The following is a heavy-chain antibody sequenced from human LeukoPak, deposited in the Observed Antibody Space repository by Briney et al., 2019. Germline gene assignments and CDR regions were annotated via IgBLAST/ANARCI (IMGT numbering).Heavy chain of an antibody. CDR2: IRSKANSYAT. J-gene: IGHJ4*02. D-gene: IGHD1-26*01. CDR3: TRGTGIVGATVEY. V-gene: IGHV3-73*01. CDR1: GFTLSGSA. Sequence: GGSLRLSCAASGFTLSGSAMHWVRQASGKGLEWVGRIRSKANSYATAYAASVKGRFTISRDDSKNTAYLQMNSLKTEDTAVYYCTRGTGIVGATVEYWGQGTLVTVSS.